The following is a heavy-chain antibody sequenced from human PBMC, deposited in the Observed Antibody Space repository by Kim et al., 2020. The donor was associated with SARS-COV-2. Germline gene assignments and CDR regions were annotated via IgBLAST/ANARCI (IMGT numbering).Heavy chain of an antibody. Sequence: GGSLRLSCVGSGFSFSDSGLHWVRQAPGRGLEWVSVISFNGKNRHYTNTVQGRFTTSRDNSQKKVFLQMTDLRPEDTAVYFCAKDSELKLRVGY. D-gene: IGHD3-16*01. CDR1: GFSFSDSG. J-gene: IGHJ4*03. CDR2: ISFNGKNR. V-gene: IGHV3-30*18. CDR3: AKDSELKLRVGY.